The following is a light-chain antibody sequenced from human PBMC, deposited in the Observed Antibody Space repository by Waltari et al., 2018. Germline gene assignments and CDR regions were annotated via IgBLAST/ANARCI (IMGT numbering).Light chain of an antibody. Sequence: EIVLTQSPGTLSLSPGQRATLSCRASQSVSSNYLAWYQQKPGQAPRLLIYAASSRATGIPDRFSGSGSGTDFTLTISRMQPEDFAVYYCQQYGTSFSFGPGTKVVIK. CDR1: QSVSSNY. V-gene: IGKV3-20*01. J-gene: IGKJ3*01. CDR3: QQYGTSFS. CDR2: AAS.